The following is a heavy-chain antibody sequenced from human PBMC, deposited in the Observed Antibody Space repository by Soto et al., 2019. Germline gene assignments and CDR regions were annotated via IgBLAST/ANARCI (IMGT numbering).Heavy chain of an antibody. CDR1: GGSISSSSYF. V-gene: IGHV4-39*01. D-gene: IGHD1-26*01. Sequence: SETLSLTCSVSGGSISSSSYFWGWIRQPPGKGLEWIGSIYYSGSTYYNPSLKSRVTVSVDTSKNQFSLKLSSVTAADTAVYYCARLGGSYAVPHFDYWGQGTLVTVSS. CDR3: ARLGGSYAVPHFDY. CDR2: IYYSGST. J-gene: IGHJ4*02.